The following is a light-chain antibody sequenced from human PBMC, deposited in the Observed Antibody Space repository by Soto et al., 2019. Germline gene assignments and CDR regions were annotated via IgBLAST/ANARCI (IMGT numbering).Light chain of an antibody. Sequence: QSALAQPPSVSGAPGQSVTISCTGSGANIGAGFEVHWYQQLPGRAPKLLIYANSDRPSGVPDRFFGSRSGTSASLAITRLQAEDEADYYCQSYDSGLSAVLFGGGTKVTVL. J-gene: IGLJ2*01. CDR2: ANS. CDR3: QSYDSGLSAVL. V-gene: IGLV1-40*01. CDR1: GANIGAGFE.